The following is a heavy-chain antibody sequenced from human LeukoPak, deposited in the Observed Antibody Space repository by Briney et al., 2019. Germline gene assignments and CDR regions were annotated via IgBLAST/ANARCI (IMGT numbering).Heavy chain of an antibody. D-gene: IGHD6-13*01. Sequence: GSSVKVSCKASGGTFSSYAISWVRQAPGQGLEWMGGIIPIFGTANYAQKFQGRVTITTDESTSTAYMELSSLGSEDTAVYYCARSYSSSWYGGVSVYWGQGTLVTVSS. CDR1: GGTFSSYA. CDR3: ARSYSSSWYGGVSVY. CDR2: IIPIFGTA. J-gene: IGHJ4*02. V-gene: IGHV1-69*05.